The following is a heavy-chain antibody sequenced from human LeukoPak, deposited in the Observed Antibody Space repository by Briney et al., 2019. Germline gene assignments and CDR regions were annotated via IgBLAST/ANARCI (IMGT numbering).Heavy chain of an antibody. D-gene: IGHD5-12*01. CDR2: ISSSGITI. J-gene: IGHJ4*02. CDR3: AREMGGYPFDY. CDR1: GFLFSSFE. Sequence: PGGSLRLSCAASGFLFSSFEVNWVHQAPGKGLEWVSYISSSGITIYYADSVKGRFTISRDNAKNSLYLQMNSLRAEDTAVYYCAREMGGYPFDYWGQGTLVTVSS. V-gene: IGHV3-48*03.